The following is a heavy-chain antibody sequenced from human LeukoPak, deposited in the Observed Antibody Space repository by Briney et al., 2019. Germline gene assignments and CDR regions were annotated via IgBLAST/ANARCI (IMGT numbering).Heavy chain of an antibody. D-gene: IGHD3-10*01. Sequence: GGSLRLSRAASGFTFSSYAMHWVRQAPGKGLEWVAVISYDGSNKYYADSVKGRFTISRDNSKNTLYLQMNSLRAEDTAVYYCARAWNPGYGSGSPGDYWGQGTLVTVSS. V-gene: IGHV3-30-3*01. CDR1: GFTFSSYA. CDR2: ISYDGSNK. J-gene: IGHJ4*02. CDR3: ARAWNPGYGSGSPGDY.